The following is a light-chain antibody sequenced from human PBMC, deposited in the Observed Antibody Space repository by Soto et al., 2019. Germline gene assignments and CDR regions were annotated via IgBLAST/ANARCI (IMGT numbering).Light chain of an antibody. CDR2: DTS. V-gene: IGKV3-11*01. CDR3: QQRYNWPIT. J-gene: IGKJ5*01. CDR1: QSIGIY. Sequence: EIVLTQSPATLSLSPGERATLSCRASQSIGIYLAWYRQKPGQAPRLLIYDTSNRATGIPARFSGSGSGTDFTLTISSLEPEDFSVYYCQQRYNWPITFGQGTRLEIK.